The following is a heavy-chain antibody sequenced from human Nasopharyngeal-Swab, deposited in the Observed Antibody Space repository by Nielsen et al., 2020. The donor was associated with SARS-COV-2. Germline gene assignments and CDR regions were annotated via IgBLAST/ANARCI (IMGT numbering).Heavy chain of an antibody. D-gene: IGHD3-22*01. V-gene: IGHV3-23*01. CDR3: VKGRYYYDSSGFYWDY. CDR2: IRVSGDST. CDR1: GFTFSSHA. Sequence: GGSLTPSCAASGFTFSSHAMTWVRQPQGKGLEWDSAIRVSGDSTDYADSVTGRFTISRDNSKNMLYLQMNSLRAEDTAVYYCVKGRYYYDSSGFYWDYWGQGTLVTVSS. J-gene: IGHJ4*02.